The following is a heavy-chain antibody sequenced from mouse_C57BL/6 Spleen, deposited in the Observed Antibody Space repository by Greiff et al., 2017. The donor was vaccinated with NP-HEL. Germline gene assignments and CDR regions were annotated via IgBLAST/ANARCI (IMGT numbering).Heavy chain of an antibody. D-gene: IGHD3-2*02. Sequence: QVQLQESGAELARPGASVKMSCKASGYTFTSYTMHWVKQRPGQGLEWIGYINPSSGYTKYNQKFKDKATLTADKSSSTAYMQLSSLTSEDAAVYYGARSAAQAPWFAYWGQGTLVTVSA. V-gene: IGHV1-4*01. J-gene: IGHJ3*01. CDR2: INPSSGYT. CDR1: GYTFTSYT. CDR3: ARSAAQAPWFAY.